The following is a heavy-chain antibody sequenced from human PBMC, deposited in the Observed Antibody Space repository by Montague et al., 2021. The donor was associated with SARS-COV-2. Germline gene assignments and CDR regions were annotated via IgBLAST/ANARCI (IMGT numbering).Heavy chain of an antibody. Sequence: TLSLTCTVSGGSISSGNYYWSWIRQPAGKGLEWIGHIYTSGSTNYNPSLKSRVTISVHTSNNQFSLKLSSVTAADTAVYYCARESGSPTYYFYYPMDVWGQGITVTVSS. D-gene: IGHD1-26*01. V-gene: IGHV4-61*09. J-gene: IGHJ6*02. CDR1: GGSISSGNYY. CDR2: IYTSGST. CDR3: ARESGSPTYYFYYPMDV.